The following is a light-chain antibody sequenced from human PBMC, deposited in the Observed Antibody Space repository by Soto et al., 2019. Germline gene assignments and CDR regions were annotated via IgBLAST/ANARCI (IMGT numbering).Light chain of an antibody. J-gene: IGLJ1*01. CDR3: CSYAGSSTYV. Sequence: QSVLTQPASVSVSPGQSITISCTGTSSDVGSYNLVSWYQQHPGKAPKLMIYEGSKRPSGVSNRFSGSKSGNTASLTISGLQAEDEADYYCCSYAGSSTYVFGTGTKVTVL. CDR1: SSDVGSYNL. CDR2: EGS. V-gene: IGLV2-23*01.